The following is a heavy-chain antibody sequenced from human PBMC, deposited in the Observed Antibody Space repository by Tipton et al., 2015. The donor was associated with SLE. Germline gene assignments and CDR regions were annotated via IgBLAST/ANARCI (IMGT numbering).Heavy chain of an antibody. CDR1: GGSISSSSYY. D-gene: IGHD6-6*01. CDR2: IYYSGST. CDR3: ARHSSSSYYYYYGMDV. J-gene: IGHJ6*02. V-gene: IGHV4-39*01. Sequence: LRLSCTVSGGSISSSSYYWGWIRQPPGKGLEWIGSIYYSGSTYYNPSLKSRVTISVDTSKNQFSLKLSSVTAADTAVYYCARHSSSSYYYYYGMDVWGQGTTVTVSS.